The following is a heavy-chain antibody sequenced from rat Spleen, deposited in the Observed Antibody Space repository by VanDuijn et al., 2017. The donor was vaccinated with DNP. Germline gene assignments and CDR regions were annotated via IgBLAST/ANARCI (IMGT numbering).Heavy chain of an antibody. CDR2: IRYDGGST. J-gene: IGHJ2*01. D-gene: IGHD4-3*01. CDR3: ARWNSGHFDY. CDR1: GFSFSYYY. Sequence: EVQLVESGGGLVQPGRSLKLSCAASGFSFSYYYMAWVRQAPTKGLEWVAYIRYDGGSTKYGDSVKGRFTISRDNAKNTLYLQMSSLRSEDMATYYCARWNSGHFDYWGQGVMVPVSS. V-gene: IGHV5-22*01.